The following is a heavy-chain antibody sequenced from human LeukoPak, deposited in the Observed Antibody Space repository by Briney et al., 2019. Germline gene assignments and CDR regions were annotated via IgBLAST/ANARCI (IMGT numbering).Heavy chain of an antibody. D-gene: IGHD4-17*01. J-gene: IGHJ4*02. CDR2: ISSSGSTI. CDR1: GFTFSSYS. V-gene: IGHV3-48*04. Sequence: GGSLRLSCAASGFTFSSYSMNWVRQAPGKGLEWVSYISSSGSTIYYADSVKGRFTISRDNAKNSLYMQMNSLRAEDTAVYYCARGPYYGDYTPDYWGQGTLVTVSS. CDR3: ARGPYYGDYTPDY.